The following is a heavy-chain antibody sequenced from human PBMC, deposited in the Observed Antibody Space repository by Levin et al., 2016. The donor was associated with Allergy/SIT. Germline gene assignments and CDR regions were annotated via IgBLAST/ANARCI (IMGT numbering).Heavy chain of an antibody. V-gene: IGHV4-59*08. D-gene: IGHD6-13*01. Sequence: WIRQPPGKGLEWIGYIYYSGSTNYNPSLKSRVTISVDTSKNQFSLKLSSVTAADTAVYYCARQQQQLVGYYYYYGMDVWGQGTTVTVSS. CDR2: IYYSGST. CDR3: ARQQQQLVGYYYYYGMDV. J-gene: IGHJ6*02.